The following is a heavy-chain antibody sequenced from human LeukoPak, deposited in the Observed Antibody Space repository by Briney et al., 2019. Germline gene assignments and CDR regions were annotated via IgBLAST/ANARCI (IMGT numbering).Heavy chain of an antibody. CDR1: GFTFSDHY. Sequence: PGGSLRLSCAASGFTFSDHYMDWVRQAPGKGLEWVGRTRNKANSYTTEYAASVKGRFTISRDDSENSLYLQMNSLKTEDTAVYYCARGKYYFDYWGQGTLVTVSS. V-gene: IGHV3-72*01. CDR3: ARGKYYFDY. J-gene: IGHJ4*02. CDR2: TRNKANSYTT.